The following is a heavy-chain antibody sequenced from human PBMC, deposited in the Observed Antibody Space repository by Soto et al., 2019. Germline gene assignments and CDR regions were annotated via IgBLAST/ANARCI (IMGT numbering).Heavy chain of an antibody. Sequence: QVQLVQSGAEVKKPGASVKVSCKASGYTSTDYYMHWVRQAPGQGLEWMGWISANSGDTNYAQKFQGRVTMTRDTSISTAYMELSSLRSDDTAVYYCARGEALWGQGTLVTVSS. CDR3: ARGEAL. V-gene: IGHV1-2*02. CDR2: ISANSGDT. D-gene: IGHD1-26*01. J-gene: IGHJ4*02. CDR1: GYTSTDYY.